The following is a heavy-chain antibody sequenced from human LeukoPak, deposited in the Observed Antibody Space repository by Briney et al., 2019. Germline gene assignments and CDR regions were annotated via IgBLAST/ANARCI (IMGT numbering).Heavy chain of an antibody. Sequence: PSETLSLTCTVSGDSISSSYYYWGWLRQPPGKGLEWIGSIDYSGSTYHNPSLRSRITISVDTSKNQFSLKLSSVTAADTAVYYCARDSRYCSGGNCHLRFDYWGQGILVTVSS. CDR3: ARDSRYCSGGNCHLRFDY. V-gene: IGHV4-39*07. J-gene: IGHJ4*02. CDR1: GDSISSSYYY. D-gene: IGHD2-15*01. CDR2: IDYSGST.